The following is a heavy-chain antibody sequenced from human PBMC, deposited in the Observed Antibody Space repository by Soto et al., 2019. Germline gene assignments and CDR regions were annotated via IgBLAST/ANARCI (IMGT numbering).Heavy chain of an antibody. CDR2: IYYSGST. CDR1: GGSISSYY. V-gene: IGHV4-59*08. CDR3: ARSPDVLRFLEWFGFDP. J-gene: IGHJ5*02. D-gene: IGHD3-3*01. Sequence: NPSETLSLTCTVSGGSISSYYWSWIRQPPGKGLEWIGYIYYSGSTNYNPSLKSRVTISVDTSKNQFSLKLSSVTAADTAVYYCARSPDVLRFLEWFGFDPWGQGTLVTVSS.